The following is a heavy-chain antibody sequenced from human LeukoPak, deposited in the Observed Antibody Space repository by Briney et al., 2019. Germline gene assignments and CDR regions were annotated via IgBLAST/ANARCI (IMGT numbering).Heavy chain of an antibody. J-gene: IGHJ5*02. D-gene: IGHD2-15*01. Sequence: GGSLKISCKGSGYSFTSYWIGWVRQMPGKGLEWMGIIYPGDSDTRYSPSFQGQVTISADKSISTAYLQWSSLKASDTAMYYCARAKGYCSGGSCYSFDPWGQGTLVTVSS. CDR2: IYPGDSDT. V-gene: IGHV5-51*01. CDR3: ARAKGYCSGGSCYSFDP. CDR1: GYSFTSYW.